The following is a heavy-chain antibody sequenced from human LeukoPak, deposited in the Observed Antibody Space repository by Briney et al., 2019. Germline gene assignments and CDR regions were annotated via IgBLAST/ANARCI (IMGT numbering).Heavy chain of an antibody. V-gene: IGHV4-38-2*02. CDR2: IYHSGST. CDR1: GYSISSGYY. Sequence: PSETLSLTCTVSGYSISSGYYWGWIRQPPGKGLEWIGSIYHSGSTYYNPSLKSRVTISVDTSKNQFSLKLSSVTAADTAVYYCARLGYSSAAGDYWGQGTLVIVSS. CDR3: ARLGYSSAAGDY. D-gene: IGHD6-25*01. J-gene: IGHJ4*02.